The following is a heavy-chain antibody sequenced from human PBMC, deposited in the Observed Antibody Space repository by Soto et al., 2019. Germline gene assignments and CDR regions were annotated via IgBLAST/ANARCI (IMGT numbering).Heavy chain of an antibody. CDR1: GVSFNNNG. CDR3: ARVLYYGSGSYSPYGMDV. D-gene: IGHD3-10*01. Sequence: QVQLVQSGAEVKKPGSSGKVSCKTAGVSFNNNGIGWVRQAPGHGLEWMGGVSPPFRTSNYARKFQGRISITADASTGTVNMELSSLTSEDTAQYYCARVLYYGSGSYSPYGMDVWGQGNTVTVSS. J-gene: IGHJ6*02. V-gene: IGHV1-69*01. CDR2: VSPPFRTS.